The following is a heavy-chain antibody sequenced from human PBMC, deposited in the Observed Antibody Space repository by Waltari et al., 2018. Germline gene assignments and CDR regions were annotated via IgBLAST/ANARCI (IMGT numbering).Heavy chain of an antibody. V-gene: IGHV4-31*01. CDR2: SYYSGST. CDR1: GGSISSGGYY. CDR3: ARHSSGYDRDWYFDL. Sequence: QVQLQESGPGLVKPSQTLSLTCTVSGGSISSGGYYWSWIRQPPGKGLEWIGYSYYSGSTYYNPSLKSLVTISVDTSKNQFSLKLSSVTAADTAVYYCARHSSGYDRDWYFDLWGRGTLVTVSS. D-gene: IGHD5-12*01. J-gene: IGHJ2*01.